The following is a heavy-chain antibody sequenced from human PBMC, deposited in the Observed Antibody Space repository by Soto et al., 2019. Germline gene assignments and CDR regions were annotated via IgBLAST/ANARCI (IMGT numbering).Heavy chain of an antibody. CDR2: VSVSRRSR. Sequence: LRLSCVGSGIEFSNYAMSWVRQAPGKGLEWVSIVSVSRRSRYHADSVRGRFTLSRDNSKNTLYLHITNLRAEDTAVDYCAYDGNWLGVYYDVWGQGTAVPVSS. D-gene: IGHD3-16*01. CDR3: AYDGNWLGVYYDV. J-gene: IGHJ4*02. CDR1: GIEFSNYA. V-gene: IGHV3-23*01.